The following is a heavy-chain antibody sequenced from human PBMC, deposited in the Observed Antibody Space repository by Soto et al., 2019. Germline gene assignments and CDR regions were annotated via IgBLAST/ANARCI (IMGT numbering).Heavy chain of an antibody. J-gene: IGHJ4*02. CDR1: GGSFSGYY. CDR3: ARDKITGLFDY. V-gene: IGHV4-34*01. CDR2: INHSGST. Sequence: QVQLQQWGAGLLKPSETLSLTCAVYGGSFSGYYWTWIRQPPGTGLEWIGEINHSGSTNYNPSLKSRVTLSLDTSKNQFSLKLTSVTAADTAVYYCARDKITGLFDYWGQGTLVTVSS. D-gene: IGHD2-8*02.